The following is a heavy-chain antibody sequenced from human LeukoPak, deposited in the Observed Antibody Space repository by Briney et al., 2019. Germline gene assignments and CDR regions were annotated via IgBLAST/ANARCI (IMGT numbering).Heavy chain of an antibody. CDR2: IRYDGSNK. CDR1: GFTFSSYG. Sequence: GGSLRLSXAASGFTFSSYGMHWVRQAPGKGLEWVAFIRYDGSNKYYADSVKGRFTISRDNSKNTLYLQMNSLRAEDTAVYCCASDIVVVPAALTDYWGQGTLVTVSS. CDR3: ASDIVVVPAALTDY. J-gene: IGHJ4*02. V-gene: IGHV3-30*02. D-gene: IGHD2-2*01.